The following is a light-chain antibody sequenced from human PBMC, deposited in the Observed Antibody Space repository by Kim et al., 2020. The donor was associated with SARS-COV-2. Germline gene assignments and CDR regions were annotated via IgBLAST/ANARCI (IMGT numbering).Light chain of an antibody. Sequence: SYELTQPPSVSVSTGQTASITCSGDKLGHKYTAWYQQKPGQSPVVVIYQDTKRPSGIPERFSGSNSGNTATLTISGTQAMDEADYYCQTWGSSTVVFGGGTQLTVL. CDR1: KLGHKY. V-gene: IGLV3-1*01. CDR3: QTWGSSTVV. J-gene: IGLJ2*01. CDR2: QDT.